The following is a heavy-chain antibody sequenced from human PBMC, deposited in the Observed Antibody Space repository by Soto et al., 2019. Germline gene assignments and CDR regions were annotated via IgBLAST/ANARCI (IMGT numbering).Heavy chain of an antibody. CDR1: GGSISSYY. CDR2: IYYSGST. J-gene: IGHJ4*02. CDR3: ARDISGTKVTD. V-gene: IGHV4-59*01. D-gene: IGHD6-13*01. Sequence: SETLSLTCTVSGGSISSYYWSWIRQPPGKGLEWIGYIYYSGSTNYNPSLKSRVTISVDTSKNQFSLKLSSVTAADTAVYYCARDISGTKVTDWGQGTLVTVSS.